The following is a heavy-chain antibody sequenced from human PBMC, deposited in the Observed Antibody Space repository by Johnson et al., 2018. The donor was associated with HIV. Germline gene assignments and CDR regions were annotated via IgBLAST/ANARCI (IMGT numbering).Heavy chain of an antibody. Sequence: VQLVESGGGLVQPGRSLRLSCAASGFTFDDYAMHWVRQAPGKGLEWVSGISWNSGSIGYADSVKGRFTISRDNAKNSLYLQMNSLRAEDTALYYCARNSGNGLVLRGDAFDMWGQGTMVTVSS. D-gene: IGHD2-8*01. CDR2: ISWNSGSI. J-gene: IGHJ3*02. CDR1: GFTFDDYA. CDR3: ARNSGNGLVLRGDAFDM. V-gene: IGHV3-9*01.